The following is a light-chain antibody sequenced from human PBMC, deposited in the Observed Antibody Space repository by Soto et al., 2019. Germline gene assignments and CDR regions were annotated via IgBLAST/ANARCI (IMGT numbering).Light chain of an antibody. Sequence: QSVLTQPRSVSGSPRQSVTISCTGTSSDVGGYDFVSWYQQHPGKAPKFIIYDVNKRPSGVPDRFSGSKSGNTASLTISGLQAEDEADYFCSSYSSSSTFYVFGAGTKVTVL. CDR3: SSYSSSSTFYV. J-gene: IGLJ1*01. CDR2: DVN. V-gene: IGLV2-11*01. CDR1: SSDVGGYDF.